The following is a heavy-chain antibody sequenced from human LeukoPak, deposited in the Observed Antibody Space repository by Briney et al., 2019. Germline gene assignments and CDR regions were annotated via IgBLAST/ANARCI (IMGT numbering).Heavy chain of an antibody. J-gene: IGHJ4*02. CDR3: ARGSMVRGPRRFDY. CDR2: IYHSGST. D-gene: IGHD3-10*01. CDR1: GGSISSSNW. V-gene: IGHV4-4*02. Sequence: SETLSLTCAVSGGSISSSNWWSWVRQPPGKGLEWIGEIYHSGSTNYNPSLKSRVTISVDKSKNQFSRKLSSVTAADTAVYYCARGSMVRGPRRFDYWGQGTLVTVSS.